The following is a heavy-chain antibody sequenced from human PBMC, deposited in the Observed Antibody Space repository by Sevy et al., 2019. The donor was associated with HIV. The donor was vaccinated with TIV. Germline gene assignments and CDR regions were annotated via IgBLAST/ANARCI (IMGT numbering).Heavy chain of an antibody. V-gene: IGHV3-21*01. CDR3: AKGRDGYNYDAYDY. Sequence: GGSLRLSCAASGFSFSSYSINWVRQAPGKGLEWVSSISSSRSYIYYTDLVKGGFTTSRENAKSSLYLQMNSLRAEDTAVYYCAKGRDGYNYDAYDYWGQGTLVTVSS. CDR2: ISSSRSYI. CDR1: GFSFSSYS. J-gene: IGHJ4*02. D-gene: IGHD5-12*01.